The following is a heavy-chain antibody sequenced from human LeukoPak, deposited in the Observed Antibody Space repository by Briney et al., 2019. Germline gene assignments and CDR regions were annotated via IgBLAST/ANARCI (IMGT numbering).Heavy chain of an antibody. V-gene: IGHV4-61*01. CDR2: ISHSGST. D-gene: IGHD5-24*01. J-gene: IGHJ5*01. Sequence: PSESLSLACSLSGRSVSSGTDDWTWIRRPPGKGLDCFVYISHSGSTYYNPSLRSRVTISLDTSNNQFSLKLNSVTAADTAVYYCATDILRGDGYNYDSWGQGTLVTVSS. CDR1: GRSVSSGTDD. CDR3: ATDILRGDGYNYDS.